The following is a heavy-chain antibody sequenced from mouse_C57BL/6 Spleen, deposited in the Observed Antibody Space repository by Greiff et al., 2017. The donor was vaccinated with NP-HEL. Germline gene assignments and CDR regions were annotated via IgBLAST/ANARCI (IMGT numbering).Heavy chain of an antibody. V-gene: IGHV1-82*01. CDR1: GYAFSSSW. D-gene: IGHD1-1*01. CDR2: IYPGDGDT. Sequence: QVQLQQSGPELVKPGASVKISCKASGYAFSSSWMNWVKQRPGKGLEWIGRIYPGDGDTNYNGKFKGKATLTADKSSSTAYMQLSSLTSEDSAVDFCARQGLRYYFDYWGQGTTLTVSS. CDR3: ARQGLRYYFDY. J-gene: IGHJ2*01.